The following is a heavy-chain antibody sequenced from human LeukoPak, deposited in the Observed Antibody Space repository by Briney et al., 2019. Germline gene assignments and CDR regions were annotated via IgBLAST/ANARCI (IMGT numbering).Heavy chain of an antibody. V-gene: IGHV4-34*01. CDR3: ARARQIRSVRSGGGSYYNY. D-gene: IGHD1-26*01. CDR1: GGSFSGYY. CDR2: INHSGST. J-gene: IGHJ4*02. Sequence: PSETLSLTCAVYGGSFSGYYWSWIRQPPGKGLEWIGEINHSGSTNYNPSLKSRVTISVDTSKNQFSLKLSSVTAADTAVYYCARARQIRSVRSGGGSYYNYWGQGTLVTVSS.